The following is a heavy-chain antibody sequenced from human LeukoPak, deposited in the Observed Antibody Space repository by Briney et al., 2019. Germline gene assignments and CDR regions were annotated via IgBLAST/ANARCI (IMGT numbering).Heavy chain of an antibody. Sequence: ASVKVSCKASGYTFTSYGISWVRQAPGQGLEWMGWISAYNGNTNYAQKLQGRVTMTTDTPTSTAYMELRSLRSDDTAVYYCARALQVTMVRGVITFWFDPWGQGTLVTVSS. CDR3: ARALQVTMVRGVITFWFDP. V-gene: IGHV1-18*01. CDR1: GYTFTSYG. J-gene: IGHJ5*02. CDR2: ISAYNGNT. D-gene: IGHD3-10*01.